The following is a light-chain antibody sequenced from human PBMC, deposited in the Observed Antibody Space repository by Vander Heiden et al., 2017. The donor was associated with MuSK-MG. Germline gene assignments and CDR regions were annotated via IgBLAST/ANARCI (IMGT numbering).Light chain of an antibody. V-gene: IGLV2-8*01. J-gene: IGLJ2*01. Sequence: QSALTPPPSASGSPEQSLTISCPGTSRDVGASDYVSWYQHQPGRAPKLIIYEVNKRHSGVPDRFSGSKSGNTASLTVSGLLPEDEADYYCSSYGGLDNFVLFGGGTRLTV. CDR1: SRDVGASDY. CDR3: SSYGGLDNFVL. CDR2: EVN.